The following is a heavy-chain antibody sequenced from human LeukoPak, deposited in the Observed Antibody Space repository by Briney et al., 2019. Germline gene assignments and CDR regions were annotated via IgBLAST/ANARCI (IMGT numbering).Heavy chain of an antibody. CDR2: MNPNSGNT. Sequence: ASVKVSCKASGYTFTSYDINWVRQATGQGLEWMGWMNPNSGNTGYAQKFQGRVTMTRNTSISTAYMELSSLRSEDTAVYYCARGRRMVQGVITLYYYFDYWGQGTLVTVSS. CDR1: GYTFTSYD. D-gene: IGHD3-10*01. CDR3: ARGRRMVQGVITLYYYFDY. J-gene: IGHJ4*02. V-gene: IGHV1-8*01.